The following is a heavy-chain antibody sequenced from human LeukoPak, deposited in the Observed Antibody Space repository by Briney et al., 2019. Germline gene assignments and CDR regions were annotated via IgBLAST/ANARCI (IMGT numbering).Heavy chain of an antibody. D-gene: IGHD1-26*01. CDR3: ARDIVGAKGGFDY. V-gene: IGHV3-72*01. Sequence: GGSLRLSCAASGVSLSDHHMDWVRQAPGEGLEWVARTRDRARSHTTEYAASVEGRFTISRDDSKNSVYLQMNSLKTEDTAVYYCARDIVGAKGGFDYWGQGTLVTVSS. CDR2: TRDRARSHTT. CDR1: GVSLSDHH. J-gene: IGHJ4*02.